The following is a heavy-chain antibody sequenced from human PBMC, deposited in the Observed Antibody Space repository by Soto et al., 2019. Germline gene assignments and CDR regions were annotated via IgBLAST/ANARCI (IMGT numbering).Heavy chain of an antibody. CDR2: MDPNSGNT. CDR1: GYTFTTYD. V-gene: IGHV1-8*01. D-gene: IGHD3-3*01. CDR3: ARERKFDFWRKGLDV. J-gene: IGHJ6*02. Sequence: ASVKVSCKASGYTFTTYDINWVRQAPGQGLEWLGWMDPNSGNTGYAQNFQGRITMTRNISRNTAHMELSSLQSEDTAVYYCARERKFDFWRKGLDVWGQGTTVTVSS.